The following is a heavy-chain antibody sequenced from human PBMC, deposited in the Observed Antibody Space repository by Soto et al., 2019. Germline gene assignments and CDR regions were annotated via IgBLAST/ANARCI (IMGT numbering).Heavy chain of an antibody. D-gene: IGHD2-2*01. Sequence: QVQLVESGGGVVQPGRSLRLSCAASGFTFSSYAMHWVRQAPGKGLEWVAVIWYDGSNKYYADYVKGRFTISRDNSKNTLDLQMNSLRAEDMAVYYCASHLLTMGPFDFCGQGTLVTVSS. CDR1: GFTFSSYA. V-gene: IGHV3-30-3*01. CDR2: IWYDGSNK. CDR3: ASHLLTMGPFDF. J-gene: IGHJ4*02.